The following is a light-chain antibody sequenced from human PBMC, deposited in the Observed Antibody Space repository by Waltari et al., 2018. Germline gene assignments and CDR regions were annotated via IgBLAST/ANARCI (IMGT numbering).Light chain of an antibody. CDR2: DVS. CDR1: RSDVGPYHY. V-gene: IGLV2-11*01. CDR3: SSTAGGYTWV. J-gene: IGLJ3*02. Sequence: QSALTQPRSVSGSPAQSVAISCTGTRSDVGPYHYVSWYQHHPGKAPKLMIFDVSKRPSGVPDRFSGSKSGNTASLTISGLQAEDEADYHCSSTAGGYTWVFGGGTKVTVL.